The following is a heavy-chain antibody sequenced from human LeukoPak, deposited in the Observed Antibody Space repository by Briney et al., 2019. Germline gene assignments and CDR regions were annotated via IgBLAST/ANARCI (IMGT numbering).Heavy chain of an antibody. D-gene: IGHD4-17*01. CDR2: IIGGAGST. Sequence: GGSLRLSCAASGFSFSSHGMSWVRQAPGKGLEWVSGIIGGAGSTYYADSVKGRFTISRDNSKNTLYLQMNSLRAEDTAVYYCAKDYGGDPTVTTSYFDYWGQGTLVTVSS. CDR1: GFSFSSHG. CDR3: AKDYGGDPTVTTSYFDY. J-gene: IGHJ4*02. V-gene: IGHV3-23*01.